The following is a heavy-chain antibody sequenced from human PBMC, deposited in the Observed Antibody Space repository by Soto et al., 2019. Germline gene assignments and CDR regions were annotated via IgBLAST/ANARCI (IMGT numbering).Heavy chain of an antibody. V-gene: IGHV3-74*01. J-gene: IGHJ4*02. D-gene: IGHD6-19*01. CDR1: GFSFSNYL. CDR2: INSDGSST. Sequence: EVQLVESGGGLAQPGGSLRVSRAASGFSFSNYLMHWVRQVPGKGLVWVSRINSDGSSTNYADSVKGRFTISRDNAKNTLNLQMSSLRAEDTAVYFCARGRGSSGWYFDYWGQGTLVTVSS. CDR3: ARGRGSSGWYFDY.